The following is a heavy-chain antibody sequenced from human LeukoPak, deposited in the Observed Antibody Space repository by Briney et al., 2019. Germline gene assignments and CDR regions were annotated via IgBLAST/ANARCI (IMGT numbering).Heavy chain of an antibody. CDR3: ARVETSYYYMYV. CDR1: GGSISTYY. Sequence: SETLSLTCTVSGGSISTYYWSWIRQPPGKGLEWIGYIYYSGSTNYNPSLKSRVTISVDTSKNQFSLKLSSVTAADPAVYYCARVETSYYYMYVWGKGTTVTVSS. V-gene: IGHV4-59*01. J-gene: IGHJ6*03. CDR2: IYYSGST.